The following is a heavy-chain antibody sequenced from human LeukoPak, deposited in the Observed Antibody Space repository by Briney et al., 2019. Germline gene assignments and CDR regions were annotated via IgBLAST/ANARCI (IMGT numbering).Heavy chain of an antibody. D-gene: IGHD3-10*01. Sequence: ASVKVSCKASGYTFTSYAMNWVRQAPGQGLEWMGWINTNTGNPTYAQGFTGRFVFSLDTSVSTAYLQISSLKAEDTAVYYCARDSRRSRGDAFDIWGQGTMVTVSS. CDR2: INTNTGNP. CDR3: ARDSRRSRGDAFDI. J-gene: IGHJ3*02. V-gene: IGHV7-4-1*02. CDR1: GYTFTSYA.